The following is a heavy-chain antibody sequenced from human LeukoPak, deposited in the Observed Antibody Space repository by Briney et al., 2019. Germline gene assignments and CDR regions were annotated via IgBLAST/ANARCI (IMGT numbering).Heavy chain of an antibody. J-gene: IGHJ4*02. Sequence: GGSLRLSCSTSGLTFGSYWMSWVRQAPGKGLEGVANIKEHGSEEYYVDSVKGRFTISRDNAKNSLYLQMNSLRAEDTAVYYSARGRARFDYWGQGTLVTVSS. CDR1: GLTFGSYW. V-gene: IGHV3-7*05. CDR2: IKEHGSEE. CDR3: ARGRARFDY.